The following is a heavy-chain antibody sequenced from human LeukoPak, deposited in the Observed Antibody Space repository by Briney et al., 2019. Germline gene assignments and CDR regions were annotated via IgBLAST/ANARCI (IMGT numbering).Heavy chain of an antibody. D-gene: IGHD6-19*01. V-gene: IGHV4-4*02. CDR2: IYHSGST. CDR1: GGSMSSSNW. Sequence: SGTLSLTCAVSGGSMSSSNWWSWVRQPPGKGLEWIGEIYHSGSTNYNPSLKSRVTISVDKSKNQFSLKLSSVTAADTAVYYCARRRAVAGPYFDYWGQATLVTVSS. CDR3: ARRRAVAGPYFDY. J-gene: IGHJ4*02.